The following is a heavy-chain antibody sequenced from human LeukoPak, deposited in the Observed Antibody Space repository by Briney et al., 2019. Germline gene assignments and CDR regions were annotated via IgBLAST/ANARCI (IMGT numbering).Heavy chain of an antibody. D-gene: IGHD6-13*01. V-gene: IGHV3-30-3*01. Sequence: QPGGSLRLSCAASGFTFSNYAMHWVRQAPGKGLEWVAVISYDGSNKVYADSVKGRFTISRETSKDTLYLQMNSLRPDDTAVYYCARDMAAAGTFDYWGQGTLVTVSS. CDR3: ARDMAAAGTFDY. CDR2: ISYDGSNK. J-gene: IGHJ4*02. CDR1: GFTFSNYA.